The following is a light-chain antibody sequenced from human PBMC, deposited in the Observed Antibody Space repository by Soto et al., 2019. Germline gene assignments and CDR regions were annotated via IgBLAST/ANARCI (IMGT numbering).Light chain of an antibody. CDR3: AAWDDSLNVYV. CDR2: SEN. CDR1: SSNIGSNS. J-gene: IGLJ1*01. Sequence: QAVVIQPPSASGTPGQRVTISCSGSSSNIGSNSVNWYQQLPGTAPKLLIYSENQRPSGVPDRFSGSKSGTSASLAISGLQSEDEADYYCAAWDDSLNVYVFGTGTKLTVL. V-gene: IGLV1-44*01.